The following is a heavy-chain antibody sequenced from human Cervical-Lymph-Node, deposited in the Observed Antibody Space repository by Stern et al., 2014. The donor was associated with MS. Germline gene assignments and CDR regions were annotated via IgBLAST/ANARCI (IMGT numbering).Heavy chain of an antibody. CDR3: GKQVRE. J-gene: IGHJ4*02. V-gene: IGHV4-61*08. CDR1: GGSVSSDAYY. CDR2: IYHSGSS. Sequence: QVQLQESGPGLVKPSETLSLTCTVSGGSVSSDAYYWSWIRQSPGKGREWIVYIYHSGSSSYNPSLKSRVTMSVDTSKNQFSLRLTSVTAADTAVYYCGKQVREWGRGTLVTVSS.